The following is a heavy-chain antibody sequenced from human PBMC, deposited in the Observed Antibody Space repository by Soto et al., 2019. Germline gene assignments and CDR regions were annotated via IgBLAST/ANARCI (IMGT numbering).Heavy chain of an antibody. D-gene: IGHD6-13*01. CDR2: IYYSGSA. Sequence: QVQLQESGPGLVKPSETLSLTCTVSGGSVSSYYWSWIRQPPGKGLEWIGYIYYSGSANYNPSLKSRVTISADTAKNQFSLNLSSVTAAATAVYYCARALDSSSWYLGYWGQGTLVTVSS. CDR1: GGSVSSYY. CDR3: ARALDSSSWYLGY. V-gene: IGHV4-59*08. J-gene: IGHJ4*02.